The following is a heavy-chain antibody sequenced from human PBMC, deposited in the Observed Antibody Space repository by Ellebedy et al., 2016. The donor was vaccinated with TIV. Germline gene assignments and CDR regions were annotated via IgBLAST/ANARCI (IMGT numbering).Heavy chain of an antibody. J-gene: IGHJ5*02. CDR1: GYSFTNYW. CDR2: INPSDSDA. CDR3: ARRGTSADWFDP. V-gene: IGHV5-51*01. Sequence: ASVKVSCKGSGYSFTNYWIAWVRQMPGKGLEWMGFINPSDSDARYSLSSQGQVTFSVDKSISTAYMQWSSLKASDTAMYYCARRGTSADWFDPWGQGTLVTVSS. D-gene: IGHD3-10*01.